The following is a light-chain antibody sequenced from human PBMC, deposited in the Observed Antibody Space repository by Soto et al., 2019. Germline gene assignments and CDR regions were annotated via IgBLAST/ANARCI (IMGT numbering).Light chain of an antibody. Sequence: DIQMTQSPSTLSASVGDRVTITCRASQSISSWLAWYQQKPGKAPKLLIYAASTLQSGVPSRFSGSGSGTDFTLTISRLQPEDIATYYCQQYENLPTFGQGTRLEIK. CDR3: QQYENLPT. J-gene: IGKJ5*01. CDR1: QSISSW. V-gene: IGKV1-5*01. CDR2: AAS.